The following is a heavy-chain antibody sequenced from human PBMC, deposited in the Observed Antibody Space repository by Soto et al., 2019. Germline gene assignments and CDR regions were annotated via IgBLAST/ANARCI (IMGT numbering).Heavy chain of an antibody. CDR1: GHTLTELS. CDR3: AAGGTKGRQSPFDY. V-gene: IGHV1-24*01. J-gene: IGHJ4*02. D-gene: IGHD1-1*01. Sequence: QVQLAQSGAEVMKPGASVKVSCKVSGHTLTELSMHWVRLAPGKGLEWMGGFDPEDGETISAQQFQGRVTLTEDTSTDSAYMELSSLRSEDTAVYYCAAGGTKGRQSPFDYWGQGTLVTVSS. CDR2: FDPEDGET.